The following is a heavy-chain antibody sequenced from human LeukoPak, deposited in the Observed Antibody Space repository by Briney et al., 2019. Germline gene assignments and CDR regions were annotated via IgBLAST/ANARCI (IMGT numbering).Heavy chain of an antibody. J-gene: IGHJ3*02. CDR1: GYTFTSYG. V-gene: IGHV1-18*01. D-gene: IGHD1-26*01. CDR2: ISAYNGNT. CDR3: ARDGPLGAARKEDAFDI. Sequence: ASVKVSCKASGYTFTSYGISWVRQAPGQGLEWMGWISAYNGNTNYAQKLQGRVTMTTDTSTSTAYMELRSLRSDDTAVYYCARDGPLGAARKEDAFDIWGQGTMVTVSS.